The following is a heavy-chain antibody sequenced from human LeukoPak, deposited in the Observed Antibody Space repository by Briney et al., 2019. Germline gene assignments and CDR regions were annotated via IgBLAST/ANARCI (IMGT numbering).Heavy chain of an antibody. J-gene: IGHJ3*01. Sequence: GGSLRLSCAASGFSFGTYWMGWVRQAPGKGLEWVANIKEDGSEKYYVDSVKGRFTISRDNAKNSLYLQMNRLRAEDTAIYYCARAYSSNWYDAFDLWGQGTMVTVSS. V-gene: IGHV3-7*01. D-gene: IGHD6-13*01. CDR2: IKEDGSEK. CDR3: ARAYSSNWYDAFDL. CDR1: GFSFGTYW.